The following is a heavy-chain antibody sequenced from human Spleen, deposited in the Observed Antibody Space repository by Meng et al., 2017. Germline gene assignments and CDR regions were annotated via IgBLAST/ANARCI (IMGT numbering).Heavy chain of an antibody. Sequence: VQVVESGAEVKKPESSGKVSCKASGGTFSSYAISWVRQAPGQGLEWMGGIIPIFGTANYAQKFQGRVTITADESTSTAYMELSSLRSEDTAVYYCARDEDISAAGKLFGDYWGQGTLVTVSS. CDR1: GGTFSSYA. CDR3: ARDEDISAAGKLFGDY. CDR2: IIPIFGTA. J-gene: IGHJ4*02. D-gene: IGHD6-13*01. V-gene: IGHV1-69*01.